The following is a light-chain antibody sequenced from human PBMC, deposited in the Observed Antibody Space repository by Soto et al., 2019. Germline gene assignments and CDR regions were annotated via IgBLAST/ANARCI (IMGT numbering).Light chain of an antibody. Sequence: EIVLTQSPGTLSLSPGERATLSCRASQSVNNNYLAWYQQKPGQAPRLYIYGASTRATGIPDRFGGSGSGTDFTLTISRLEPEDFAVYYCQQYGSTPLTFGRGTKVEIK. CDR3: QQYGSTPLT. J-gene: IGKJ4*01. V-gene: IGKV3-20*01. CDR2: GAS. CDR1: QSVNNNY.